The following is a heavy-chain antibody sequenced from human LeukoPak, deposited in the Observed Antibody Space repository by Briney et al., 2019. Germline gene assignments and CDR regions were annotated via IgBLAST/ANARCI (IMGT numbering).Heavy chain of an antibody. Sequence: SETLSLTCTVSGGSISSSSYYWGWIRQPPGKGLEWIGSIYYSGSTYYNPSLKSRVTISVDTSKNQFSLKLSSVTAADTAVYYCARKKVADYWAREPWSPSPQ. CDR1: GGSISSSSYY. CDR3: ARKKVADY. CDR2: IYYSGST. V-gene: IGHV4-39*07. J-gene: IGHJ4*02.